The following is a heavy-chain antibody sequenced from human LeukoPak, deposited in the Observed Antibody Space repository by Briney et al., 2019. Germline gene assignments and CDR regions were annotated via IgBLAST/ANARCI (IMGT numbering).Heavy chain of an antibody. CDR1: GFTFSSYA. J-gene: IGHJ4*02. V-gene: IGHV3-7*01. CDR2: IKQDGRET. CDR3: ARDEWELPLGY. D-gene: IGHD1-26*01. Sequence: GGSLRLSCAASGFTFSSYAMSWVRQAPGKGLEWVANIKQDGRETYYVDSVKGRFTISRDNAKNSLYLQMNSLRAEDSAVYYCARDEWELPLGYWGQGILVTVSS.